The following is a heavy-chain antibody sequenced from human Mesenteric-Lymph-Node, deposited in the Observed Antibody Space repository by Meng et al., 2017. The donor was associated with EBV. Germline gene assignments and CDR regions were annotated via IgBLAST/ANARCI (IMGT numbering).Heavy chain of an antibody. D-gene: IGHD2-15*01. J-gene: IGHJ5*02. V-gene: IGHV2-5*02. Sequence: HITLKAAAPTPVKPTQPLPLTFPFSGFALITSGVGVGWIRQPPGKALEWLALIYWDDDKRYSPSLKSRLTITKDTSKNQVVLTMTNMDPVDTATYYCAHSGVVAQFDPWGQGTLVTVSS. CDR2: IYWDDDK. CDR3: AHSGVVAQFDP. CDR1: GFALITSGVG.